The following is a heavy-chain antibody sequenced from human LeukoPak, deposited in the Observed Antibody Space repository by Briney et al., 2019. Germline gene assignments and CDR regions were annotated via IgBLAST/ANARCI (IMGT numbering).Heavy chain of an antibody. D-gene: IGHD6-6*01. CDR2: ISYDGSNK. Sequence: GGSLRLSCAASGFTFSSYGMHWVRQAPGKGLEWVAVISYDGSNKYYADSVKGRFTISRDNAKNSLYLQINSLRAEDTAVYYCARSSYSSSSSVWGQGTMVTVSS. CDR3: ARSSYSSSSSV. CDR1: GFTFSSYG. J-gene: IGHJ3*01. V-gene: IGHV3-30*03.